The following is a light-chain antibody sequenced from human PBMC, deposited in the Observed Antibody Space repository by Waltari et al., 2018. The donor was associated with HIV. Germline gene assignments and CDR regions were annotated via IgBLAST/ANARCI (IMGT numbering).Light chain of an antibody. Sequence: AIRMTQSPSSFSASTGDRVIITCRASQDISTYLAWYQQKPGKAPELLIYSAYTLQSGVPSRFSGGGSGPEFTLTISSLQPEDSATYFCQQVNTYPLTFGPGTKVDIK. CDR1: QDISTY. V-gene: IGKV1-8*01. CDR3: QQVNTYPLT. CDR2: SAY. J-gene: IGKJ3*01.